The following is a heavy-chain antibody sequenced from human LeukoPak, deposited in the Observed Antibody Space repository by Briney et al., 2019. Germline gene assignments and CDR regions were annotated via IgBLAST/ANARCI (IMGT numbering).Heavy chain of an antibody. D-gene: IGHD5-18*01. Sequence: GGSLRLSCAASGFTFSSYGMHWVRQAPGQGLEWMGWINPNSGGTNYAQKFQGRVTMTRDTSISTAYMELSRLRSDDTAVYYCARDRRDTDMEYGRYSYYYYYMDVWGKGTTVTVSS. CDR3: ARDRRDTDMEYGRYSYYYYYMDV. J-gene: IGHJ6*03. CDR2: INPNSGGT. V-gene: IGHV1-2*02. CDR1: GFTFSSYG.